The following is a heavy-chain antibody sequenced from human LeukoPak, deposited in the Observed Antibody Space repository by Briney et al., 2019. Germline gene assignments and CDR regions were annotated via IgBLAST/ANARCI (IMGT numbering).Heavy chain of an antibody. CDR2: ISGSISGSGGST. V-gene: IGHV3-23*01. Sequence: GGSLRLSCAASGFAFSAYAMSWVRQAPGKGLEWVSAISGSISGSGGSTYYADSVKGWFTISRDNSKNTLFLQLNSLRAEDTAVYYCAKEGIAVASFDYWGQGTLVTVSS. CDR3: AKEGIAVASFDY. CDR1: GFAFSAYA. J-gene: IGHJ4*02. D-gene: IGHD6-19*01.